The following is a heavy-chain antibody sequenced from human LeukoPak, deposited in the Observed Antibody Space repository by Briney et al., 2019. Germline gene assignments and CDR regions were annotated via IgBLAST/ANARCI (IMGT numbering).Heavy chain of an antibody. CDR1: GFKFSDHA. CDR2: MSGTGGTS. V-gene: IGHV3-23*01. CDR3: AKWVPRSLESIYGMDV. D-gene: IGHD3-3*01. J-gene: IGHJ6*02. Sequence: GGSLRLSCAASGFKFSDHAMNWVRQAPGKGLEWVSGMSGTGGTSYYADSAKGRFTISRDNSKSTLDLQMNSLRAEDTAVYYCAKWVPRSLESIYGMDVWGQGTTVIVSS.